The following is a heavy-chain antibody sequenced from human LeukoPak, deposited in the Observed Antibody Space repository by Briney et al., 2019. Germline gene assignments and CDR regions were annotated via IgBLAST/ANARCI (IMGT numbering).Heavy chain of an antibody. CDR1: GIPVSSNY. Sequence: QPGGSLRLSCAASGIPVSSNYMNWVRQAPGKGLEWVAIIYSGGSTYYADSVKGRFTISRDNSKNTLYLQMNSLRAEDTAVYYCAREISGYWGQGTLVTVSS. V-gene: IGHV3-66*01. CDR3: AREISGY. CDR2: IYSGGST. J-gene: IGHJ4*02. D-gene: IGHD1-26*01.